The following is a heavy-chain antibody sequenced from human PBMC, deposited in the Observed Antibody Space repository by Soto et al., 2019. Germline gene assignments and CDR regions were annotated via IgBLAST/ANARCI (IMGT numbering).Heavy chain of an antibody. D-gene: IGHD5-12*01. V-gene: IGHV6-1*01. J-gene: IGHJ5*02. CDR2: TYFRAKWYN. CDR3: AKGDNLGPKTGYAFDP. CDR1: GDSVSSNTAS. Sequence: SQTLSLTCAISGDSVSSNTASWNWIRQSPSRGLEWLGRTYFRAKWYNDYAVSVKSRIIINPDTSNNQFSLQLNSVTPEDTAVYFCAKGDNLGPKTGYAFDPWGQGILVTVSS.